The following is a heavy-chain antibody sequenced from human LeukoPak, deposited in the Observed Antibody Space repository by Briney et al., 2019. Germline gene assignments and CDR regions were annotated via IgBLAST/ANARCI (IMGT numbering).Heavy chain of an antibody. V-gene: IGHV1-8*01. J-gene: IGHJ4*02. Sequence: GASVKVSCKASGYTFTSYDVNWVRQATGQGLEWMRWMNTNSGNTGHAQKLQGRVTMTRNTSISTAYMELSSLRSDDTAVYYCVAKGCWGQGTLVTVSS. CDR2: MNTNSGNT. CDR3: VAKGC. CDR1: GYTFTSYD.